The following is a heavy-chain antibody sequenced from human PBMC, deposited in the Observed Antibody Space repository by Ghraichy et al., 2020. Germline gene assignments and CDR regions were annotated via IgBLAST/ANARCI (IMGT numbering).Heavy chain of an antibody. D-gene: IGHD7-27*01. CDR2: IKEDGSEK. CDR1: GFSFSNYW. V-gene: IGHV3-7*01. Sequence: GKSLNISCAVSGFSFSNYWMTWVRQAPGKGLEWVANIKEDGSEKYYVDSVKGRFTISRDNARNSLYLQMNSLRAEDTAVYYCARGVITGVDYFDYWGQGSLVTVSS. CDR3: ARGVITGVDYFDY. J-gene: IGHJ4*02.